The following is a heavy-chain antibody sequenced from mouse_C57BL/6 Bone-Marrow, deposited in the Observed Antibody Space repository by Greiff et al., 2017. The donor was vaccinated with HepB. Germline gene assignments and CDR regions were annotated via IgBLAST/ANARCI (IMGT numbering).Heavy chain of an antibody. Sequence: QVQLQQSGPELVKPGASVKISCKASGYAFSSSWMNWVKQRPGKGLEWIGRIYPGDGDTNYNGKFKGKATLTADKSSSTAYMQLSSLTSEDSAVFFCARRTLITTVVFDYWGQGTTLTVSS. J-gene: IGHJ2*01. CDR2: IYPGDGDT. D-gene: IGHD1-1*01. CDR1: GYAFSSSW. CDR3: ARRTLITTVVFDY. V-gene: IGHV1-82*01.